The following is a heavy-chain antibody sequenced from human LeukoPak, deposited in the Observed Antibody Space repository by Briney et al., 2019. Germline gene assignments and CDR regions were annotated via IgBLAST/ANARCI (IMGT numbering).Heavy chain of an antibody. CDR3: AKNGDRGAYCTGGTCYPYFYYYMDV. V-gene: IGHV3-23*01. D-gene: IGHD2-15*01. J-gene: IGHJ6*03. CDR2: ISSTGGTT. Sequence: GGSLRLSCAASGFTFSSYAMSWVRQPPGKGLEWVSSISSTGGTTYYADSVKGRFTISRDNSKNTLYLQMNSLRAEDTAIYYCAKNGDRGAYCTGGTCYPYFYYYMDVWGKGTTVTI. CDR1: GFTFSSYA.